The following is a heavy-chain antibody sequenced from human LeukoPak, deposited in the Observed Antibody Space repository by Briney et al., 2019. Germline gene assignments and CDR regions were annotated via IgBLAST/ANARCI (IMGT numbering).Heavy chain of an antibody. J-gene: IGHJ4*02. V-gene: IGHV4-61*02. D-gene: IGHD2-21*01. CDR2: IYTSGST. CDR1: GGPISSGSYY. Sequence: PSETLSLTCTVSGGPISSGSYYWSWIRQPAGKGLEWIGRIYTSGSTNYNPSLKSRDTISVDTSKNQFSLKLSSVTAADTAVYYCAKCSGLYCGGYEFDYWGQGTLVTVSS. CDR3: AKCSGLYCGGYEFDY.